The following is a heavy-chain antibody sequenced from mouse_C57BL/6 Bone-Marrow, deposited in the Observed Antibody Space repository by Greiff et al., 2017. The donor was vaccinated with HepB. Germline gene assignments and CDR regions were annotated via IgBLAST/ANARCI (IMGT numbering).Heavy chain of an antibody. J-gene: IGHJ3*01. CDR3: ARQRDDGSSGFAY. Sequence: EVMLVESGGGLVKPGGSLKLSCAASGFTFSSYTMSWVRQTPEKRLEWVATISGGGGNTYYPDSVKGRFTISRDNAKNTLYLQMSSLRSEDTALYYCARQRDDGSSGFAYWGQGTLVTVSA. V-gene: IGHV5-9*01. D-gene: IGHD1-1*01. CDR2: ISGGGGNT. CDR1: GFTFSSYT.